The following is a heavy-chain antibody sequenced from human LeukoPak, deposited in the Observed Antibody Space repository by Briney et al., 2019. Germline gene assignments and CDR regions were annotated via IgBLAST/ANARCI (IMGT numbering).Heavy chain of an antibody. J-gene: IGHJ4*02. CDR1: GFTFSDHW. D-gene: IGHD6-13*01. CDR2: IRNDGGET. CDR3: ARVGAAGDYYFDY. V-gene: IGHV3-74*01. Sequence: GGSLRLSCVASGFTFSDHWMHWVRQAPGKGLVWVSRIRNDGGETNYADSVKGRFTISRDNSKNTLYLQMNSLRAEDTAVYYCARVGAAGDYYFDYWGQGTLVTVSS.